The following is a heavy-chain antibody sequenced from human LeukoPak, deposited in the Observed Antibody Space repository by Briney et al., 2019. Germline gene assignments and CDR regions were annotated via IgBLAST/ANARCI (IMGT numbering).Heavy chain of an antibody. CDR1: GYSFTSYW. Sequence: NHGESLKISCKGSGYSFTSYWIGWVRQMPGKGLEWMGIIYPGDSDTRYSPSFQGQVTISADKSISTAYLQWSSLKASDTAMYYCARRSSGRTLGVWFDPWGQGTLVTVSS. V-gene: IGHV5-51*01. CDR2: IYPGDSDT. D-gene: IGHD6-19*01. J-gene: IGHJ5*02. CDR3: ARRSSGRTLGVWFDP.